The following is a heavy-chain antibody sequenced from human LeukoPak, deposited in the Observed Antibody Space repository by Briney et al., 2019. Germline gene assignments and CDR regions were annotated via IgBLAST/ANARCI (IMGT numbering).Heavy chain of an antibody. Sequence: ASVKVSCKASGYTFTSYDINWVRQATGQGLEWMAWMNPNSGNTGYAQKFQGRVTMTRNTSISTAYMELSSLRSEDTAVYYCAREWRPEAAAGNRANWFDPWGQGTLATVSS. D-gene: IGHD6-13*01. CDR3: AREWRPEAAAGNRANWFDP. J-gene: IGHJ5*02. CDR2: MNPNSGNT. V-gene: IGHV1-8*01. CDR1: GYTFTSYD.